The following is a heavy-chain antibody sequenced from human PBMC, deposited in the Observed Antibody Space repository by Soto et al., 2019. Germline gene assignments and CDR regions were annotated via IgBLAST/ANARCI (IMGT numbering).Heavy chain of an antibody. D-gene: IGHD7-27*01. J-gene: IGHJ3*02. CDR1: GFTVCNAW. Sequence: GGSPRLSCAASGFTVCNAWMNWVRQAPGKGLEWVGRIKSKTDGGTTDYAAPVKGRFTISRDDSKSTLYLQMNSLKTEDTAVYYCTTAFWAYDAFDIWGQGTTVTVSS. CDR3: TTAFWAYDAFDI. CDR2: IKSKTDGGTT. V-gene: IGHV3-15*07.